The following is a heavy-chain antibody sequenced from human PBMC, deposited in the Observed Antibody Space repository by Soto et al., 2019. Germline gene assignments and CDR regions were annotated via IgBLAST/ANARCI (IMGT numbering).Heavy chain of an antibody. CDR1: GYTFTSYA. J-gene: IGHJ4*02. V-gene: IGHV1-3*05. CDR2: INAGNGNT. D-gene: IGHD2-21*02. Sequence: QVQLVQSGAEEKKPGASVKVSCKASGYTFTSYAMHWVRQAPGQRLEWMGWINAGNGNTKYSQKFQGRVTITRDTSASTAYRELSSLRSEDTAVYYCARSIVVVTALDYWSQGTLVTVSS. CDR3: ARSIVVVTALDY.